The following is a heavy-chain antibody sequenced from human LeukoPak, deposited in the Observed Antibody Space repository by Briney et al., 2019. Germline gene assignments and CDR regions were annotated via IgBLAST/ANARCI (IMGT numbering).Heavy chain of an antibody. Sequence: GASVQVSCKASGYTFTCYYMHWVRQAPGQGLEWMGWINPNSGGTSDAQTYHGCVTMSRYTSISTAYMEPSRLRSDGTGVYYCARGRPMVRGVTAVYYYYGMDVWGQGTTVTVSS. J-gene: IGHJ6*02. V-gene: IGHV1-2*04. D-gene: IGHD3-10*01. CDR3: ARGRPMVRGVTAVYYYYGMDV. CDR2: INPNSGGT. CDR1: GYTFTCYY.